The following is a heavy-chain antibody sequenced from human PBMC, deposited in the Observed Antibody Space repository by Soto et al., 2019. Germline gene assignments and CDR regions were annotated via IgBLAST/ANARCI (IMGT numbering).Heavy chain of an antibody. V-gene: IGHV1-69*01. CDR1: GGTFSSYA. Sequence: QVQLVQSGAEVKKPGFSVKVSCKASGGTFSSYAISWVRQAPGQGLEWMGGIIPIFGTANYAQKFQGRVTITADESTSTAYMELSSLRSEDTAVYYCARGYYYDSSGYYSNAYYFDYWGQGTLVTVSS. D-gene: IGHD3-22*01. J-gene: IGHJ4*02. CDR3: ARGYYYDSSGYYSNAYYFDY. CDR2: IIPIFGTA.